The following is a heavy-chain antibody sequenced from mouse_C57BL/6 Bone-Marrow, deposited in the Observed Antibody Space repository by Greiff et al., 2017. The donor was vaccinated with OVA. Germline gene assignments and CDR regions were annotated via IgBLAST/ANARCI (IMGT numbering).Heavy chain of an antibody. CDR1: GYSFTGYY. J-gene: IGHJ4*01. V-gene: IGHV1-42*01. D-gene: IGHD2-4*01. CDR2: TNPSTGGT. Sequence: VQLKQSGPELVKPGASVKISCQASGYSFTGYYMNWVKKSPEKSLEWIGETNPSTGGTTYNQKFTAQATLTVDNSSSTAYMQLKSLTSEDSAVYYCARSNYDSQGDYWGQGTSVTVSS. CDR3: ARSNYDSQGDY.